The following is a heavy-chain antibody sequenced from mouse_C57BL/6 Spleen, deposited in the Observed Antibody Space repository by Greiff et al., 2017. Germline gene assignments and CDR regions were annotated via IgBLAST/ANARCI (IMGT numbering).Heavy chain of an antibody. CDR2: IYPGSGST. CDR3: ARGVVTTRWYFDV. D-gene: IGHD2-12*01. V-gene: IGHV1-55*01. CDR1: GYTFTSYW. J-gene: IGHJ1*03. Sequence: VQLKQPGAELVKPGASVKMSCKASGYTFTSYWITWVKQRPGQGLVWIGDIYPGSGSTNYNEKFKSKATLTVDTSSSTAYMQLSSLTSEDSAVYYWARGVVTTRWYFDVWGTGTTVTVSS.